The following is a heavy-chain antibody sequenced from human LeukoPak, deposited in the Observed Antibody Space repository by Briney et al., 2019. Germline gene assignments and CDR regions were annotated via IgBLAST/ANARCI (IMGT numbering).Heavy chain of an antibody. CDR2: INPNSGGT. Sequence: ASVKVSCKASGYTFTGYYMHWVRQAPGQGLEWMGWINPNSGGTNYAQKFQGRVTMTRDTSIGTAYMELSRLRSDDTAVYYCARADIVVVPAASYYYYYMDVWGKGTTVTVYS. D-gene: IGHD2-2*01. CDR3: ARADIVVVPAASYYYYYMDV. V-gene: IGHV1-2*02. J-gene: IGHJ6*03. CDR1: GYTFTGYY.